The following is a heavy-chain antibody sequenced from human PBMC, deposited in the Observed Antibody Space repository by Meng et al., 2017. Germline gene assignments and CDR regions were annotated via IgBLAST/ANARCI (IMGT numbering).Heavy chain of an antibody. J-gene: IGHJ5*02. CDR3: ARVYVMGWLHVEP. Sequence: SETLSLTCTISGGSISSSSYYWGWIRQPPGKGREWIGSIHFSGSTYYNPSLKSRVTISVDTSKNQFSLKLGSVTAADTAVYYCARVYVMGWLHVEPWGQGTLVTVSS. D-gene: IGHD5-24*01. CDR2: IHFSGST. CDR1: GGSISSSSYY. V-gene: IGHV4-39*07.